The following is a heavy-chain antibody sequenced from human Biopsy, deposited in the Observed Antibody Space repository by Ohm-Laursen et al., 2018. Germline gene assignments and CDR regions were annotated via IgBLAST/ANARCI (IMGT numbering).Heavy chain of an antibody. CDR1: GYKFTSYG. J-gene: IGHJ4*02. V-gene: IGHV1-18*01. CDR2: ISGYNGNT. Sequence: ASVKVSCKASGYKFTSYGMSWVRQAPGQGFEWVGRISGYNGNTNYAQKSQGRITMTIDAATSTGYMDLRSLKSDDTAVYYCARIAAAGWDDYWGQGTLVTVSS. D-gene: IGHD6-25*01. CDR3: ARIAAAGWDDY.